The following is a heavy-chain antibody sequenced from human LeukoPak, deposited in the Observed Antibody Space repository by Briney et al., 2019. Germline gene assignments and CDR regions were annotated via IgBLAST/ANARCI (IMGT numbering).Heavy chain of an antibody. Sequence: GASVKVSCRASGYTFTGYYMHWVRQAPGQGLEWMGWISAYNGNTNYAQKLQGRVTMTTDTSTSTAYMELRSLRSDDTAVYYCARGSVVATDWGQGTLVTVSS. CDR3: ARGSVVATD. CDR1: GYTFTGYY. CDR2: ISAYNGNT. D-gene: IGHD5-12*01. V-gene: IGHV1-18*04. J-gene: IGHJ4*02.